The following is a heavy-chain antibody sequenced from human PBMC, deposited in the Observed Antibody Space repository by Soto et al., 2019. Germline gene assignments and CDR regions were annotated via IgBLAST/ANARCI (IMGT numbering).Heavy chain of an antibody. CDR1: GGIFSRNT. Sequence: ASVKVSCKASGGIFSRNTISWVLQAPGQGLEWMGWIFPNSGATNYAQKFQGRVTLTRDTSLSTGYMDLTRLTSDDTSVYYCARGRSLKWNWFDRWGQGTLVTVSS. CDR2: IFPNSGAT. V-gene: IGHV1-2*02. CDR3: ARGRSLKWNWFDR. D-gene: IGHD2-15*01. J-gene: IGHJ5*02.